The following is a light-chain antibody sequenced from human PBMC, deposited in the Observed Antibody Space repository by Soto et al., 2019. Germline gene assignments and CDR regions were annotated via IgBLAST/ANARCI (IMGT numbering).Light chain of an antibody. CDR3: SPSAGSNNWGV. J-gene: IGLJ3*02. CDR2: EVS. CDR1: SSDVGSYDY. V-gene: IGLV2-8*01. Sequence: QSALTQPPSASGSPGQSVTISCTGTSSDVGSYDYVSWYQQHPGKAPKLMIYEVSKRPSGVPDRFSGSKSGNTASLTVSGRQAEDEADYYCSPSAGSNNWGVFGGGTKLTVL.